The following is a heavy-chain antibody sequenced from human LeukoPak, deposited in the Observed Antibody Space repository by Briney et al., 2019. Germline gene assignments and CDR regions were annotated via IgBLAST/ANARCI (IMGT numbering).Heavy chain of an antibody. V-gene: IGHV4-30-4*02. Sequence: SETLSLTCTVSGGSISSGDYYWSWIRQPPGKGLEWIGYIYYSGSTYYNPSLKSRVTISVDTSKNQFSLKLSSVTAADTAVYYCARVRYYSGSVTGKSYYFDYWGQGTLVTVSS. CDR3: ARVRYYSGSVTGKSYYFDY. CDR2: IYYSGST. CDR1: GGSISSGDYY. D-gene: IGHD3-10*01. J-gene: IGHJ4*02.